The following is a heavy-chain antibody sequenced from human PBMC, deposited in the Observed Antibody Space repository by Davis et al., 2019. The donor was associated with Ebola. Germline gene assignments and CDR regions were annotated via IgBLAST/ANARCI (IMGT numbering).Heavy chain of an antibody. CDR3: ATLWFGELLGMDV. CDR2: INPNSGGT. Sequence: AASVKVSCKASGYTFTGYYMHWVRQAPGQGLEWMGRINPNSGGTNYAQKFQGRVTMTRDTSISTVYMELSRLRSDDTAVYYCATLWFGELLGMDVWGKGTTVTVSS. J-gene: IGHJ6*04. D-gene: IGHD3-10*01. V-gene: IGHV1-2*06. CDR1: GYTFTGYY.